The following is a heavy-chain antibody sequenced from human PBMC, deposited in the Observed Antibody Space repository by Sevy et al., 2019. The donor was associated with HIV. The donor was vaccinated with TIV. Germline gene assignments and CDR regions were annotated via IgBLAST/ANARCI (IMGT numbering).Heavy chain of an antibody. V-gene: IGHV1-3*01. CDR1: GXTXTSYA. Sequence: ASXKVSXKASGXTXTSYAFHXXXQAPGXGLEWMXXIDAGIXXTKYSQKFQGKVTLTRETSASTAYMELSSLRSEDTGGYYCVRXNSGDYPXRGYFDXWGQGTLVTVSS. CDR2: IDAGIXXT. J-gene: IGHJ4*02. CDR3: VRXNSGDYPXRGYFDX. D-gene: IGHD1-26*01.